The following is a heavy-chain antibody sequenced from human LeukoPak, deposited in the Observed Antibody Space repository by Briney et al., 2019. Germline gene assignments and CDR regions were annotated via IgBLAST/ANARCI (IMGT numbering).Heavy chain of an antibody. V-gene: IGHV1-2*02. D-gene: IGHD2-8*01. CDR3: ARDSDKGYCTNGVCPQHPHPAEYYYYYYGMDV. J-gene: IGHJ6*02. CDR1: GYTFTGYY. Sequence: ASVKVSCKASGYTFTGYYMHWVRQAPGQGLEWMGWINPNSGGTNYAQKFQGRVTMTRDTSISTAYMELSSLRSEDTAVYYCARDSDKGYCTNGVCPQHPHPAEYYYYYYGMDVWGQGTTVTVSS. CDR2: INPNSGGT.